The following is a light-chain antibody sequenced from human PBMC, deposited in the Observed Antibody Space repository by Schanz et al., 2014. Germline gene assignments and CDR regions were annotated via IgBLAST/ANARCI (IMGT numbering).Light chain of an antibody. CDR2: EVS. CDR3: CSYAGSSWV. V-gene: IGLV2-8*01. J-gene: IGLJ3*02. Sequence: QSALTQPPSASGSPGQSVTISCTGTNSDVGGYNYVSWDQQHPGKAPKLMIYEVSKRPSGVPDRFSGSKSGNTASLTVSGLQAEDEADYYCCSYAGSSWVFGGGTKL. CDR1: NSDVGGYNY.